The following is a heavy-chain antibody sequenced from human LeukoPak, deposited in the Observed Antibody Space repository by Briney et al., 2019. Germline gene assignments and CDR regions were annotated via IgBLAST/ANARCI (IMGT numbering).Heavy chain of an antibody. V-gene: IGHV3-7*03. D-gene: IGHD3-3*01. CDR1: GFTFSSYW. CDR3: ARSPLTYYDFWSGYLYYFDY. J-gene: IGHJ4*02. Sequence: GGSLRLSCAASGFTFSSYWMSWVRQAPGKGLEWVANIKQDGSEKYYVDFVKGRFTISRDNAKNSLYPQMNSLRAEDTAVYYCARSPLTYYDFWSGYLYYFDYWGQGTLVTVSP. CDR2: IKQDGSEK.